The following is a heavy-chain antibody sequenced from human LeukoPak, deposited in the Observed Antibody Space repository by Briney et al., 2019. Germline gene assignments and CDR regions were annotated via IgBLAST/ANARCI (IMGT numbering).Heavy chain of an antibody. Sequence: PGGSLRLSCAASGFTFSDYYMSWIRQAPGKGLEWIGNIYYTGSTYHHPCLNGRVTISVDTSRDQFSLKMTSVTAADTAVYYCARVTADWRIVWGQGTLVTVSS. CDR2: IYYTGST. CDR1: GFTFSDYY. CDR3: ARVTADWRIV. D-gene: IGHD3-9*01. J-gene: IGHJ4*02. V-gene: IGHV4-34*01.